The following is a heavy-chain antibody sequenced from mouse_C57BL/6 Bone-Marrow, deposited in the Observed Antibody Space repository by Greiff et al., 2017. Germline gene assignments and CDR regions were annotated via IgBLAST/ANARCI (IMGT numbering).Heavy chain of an antibody. CDR2: IYPGSGNT. D-gene: IGHD2-1*01. J-gene: IGHJ3*01. CDR1: GYTFTDYY. Sequence: LVESGAELVRPGASVKLSCKASGYTFTDYYINWVKQRPGQGLEWIARIYPGSGNTYYNEKFKGKATLTAEKSSSTAYMQLSSLTSEDSAVYFCAREGGGYYGISFAYWGQGTLVTVSA. CDR3: AREGGGYYGISFAY. V-gene: IGHV1-76*01.